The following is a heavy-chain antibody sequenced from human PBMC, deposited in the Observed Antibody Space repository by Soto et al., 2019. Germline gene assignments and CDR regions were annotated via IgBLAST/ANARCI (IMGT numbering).Heavy chain of an antibody. CDR2: IWEHGSNK. D-gene: IGHD3-10*02. V-gene: IGHV3-33*01. Sequence: QVQLVESGGGVVQPGTSLRLSCAASGFPFHIYAIHWVRQAPGKGLEWVAVIWEHGSNKYYADSVKGRFTISRDNSKNTLYLQMNSLRAEDTAVYYCAREDCSGSSDANFDYWGQGTLVTVSS. J-gene: IGHJ4*02. CDR3: AREDCSGSSDANFDY. CDR1: GFPFHIYA.